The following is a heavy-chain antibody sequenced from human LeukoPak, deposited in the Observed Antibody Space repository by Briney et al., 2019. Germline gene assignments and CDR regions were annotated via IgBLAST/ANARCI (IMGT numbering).Heavy chain of an antibody. CDR1: GNTFTSYG. V-gene: IGHV1-18*01. CDR3: ARDNGDYSVDWFDP. D-gene: IGHD4-17*01. Sequence: ASVKVSCKASGNTFTSYGISWVRQAPGQGLEWMGWISAYNGNTNYAQKLQGRVTMTTDTSTSTAYMELRSLRSDDTAVYYCARDNGDYSVDWFDPWGQGTLVTVSS. CDR2: ISAYNGNT. J-gene: IGHJ5*02.